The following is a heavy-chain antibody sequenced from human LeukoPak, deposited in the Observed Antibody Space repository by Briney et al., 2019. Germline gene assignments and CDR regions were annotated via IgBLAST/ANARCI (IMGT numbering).Heavy chain of an antibody. CDR1: GGSVRSGSYY. CDR3: ARDLRGTNRLGLASPGTFDY. CDR2: VYYSGST. D-gene: IGHD6-13*01. V-gene: IGHV4-61*01. Sequence: SETLSLTCTVSGGSVRSGSYYWSWVRQPPGKRLEWIGYVYYSGSTNYNPSLKSRVTTSVDTSRNQFSLKLRSVTAADTAVYYCARDLRGTNRLGLASPGTFDYWGQGTLVTVSS. J-gene: IGHJ4*02.